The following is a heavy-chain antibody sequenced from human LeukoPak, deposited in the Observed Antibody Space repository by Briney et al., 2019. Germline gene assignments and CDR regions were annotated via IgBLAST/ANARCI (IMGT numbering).Heavy chain of an antibody. CDR2: IYHDGRT. V-gene: IGHV4-30-2*01. J-gene: IGHJ3*02. Sequence: PSETLSLTCAVSGGSIDAGGYSWTWIRQPPGRALEWIGNIYHDGRTSYKPSLKSRVAVSVDRSKNQFSLKLSSMTAADTAVYYCAREVEDNAFDIWGQGTMVTVSS. D-gene: IGHD2-15*01. CDR3: AREVEDNAFDI. CDR1: GGSIDAGGYS.